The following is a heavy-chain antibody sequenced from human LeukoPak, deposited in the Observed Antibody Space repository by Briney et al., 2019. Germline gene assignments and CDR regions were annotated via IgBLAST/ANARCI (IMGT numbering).Heavy chain of an antibody. CDR3: ARANDILTGQPFDY. J-gene: IGHJ4*02. D-gene: IGHD3-9*01. CDR1: GGSISSSSYY. CDR2: IYYSGST. V-gene: IGHV4-39*07. Sequence: SETLSLTCTVSGGSISSSSYYWGWIRQPPGKGLEGIGSIYYSGSTYYNPSLKSRVTISVDTSKNQFSLKLSSVTAADTAVYYCARANDILTGQPFDYWGQGTLVTVSS.